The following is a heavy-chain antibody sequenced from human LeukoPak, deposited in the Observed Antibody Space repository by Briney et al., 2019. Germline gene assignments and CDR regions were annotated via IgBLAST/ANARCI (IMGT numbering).Heavy chain of an antibody. CDR2: IIPIFGTA. CDR1: GGTFSSYA. D-gene: IGHD3-3*01. J-gene: IGHJ4*02. CDR3: ARASTLGFSGYDTLDY. V-gene: IGHV1-69*01. Sequence: GASVKVSCKASGGTFSSYAIRWVRQAPGQGLEWMGGIIPIFGTANYAQKFQGRVTITADESTSTAYMELSSLRSEDTAVYYCARASTLGFSGYDTLDYWGQGTLVTVSS.